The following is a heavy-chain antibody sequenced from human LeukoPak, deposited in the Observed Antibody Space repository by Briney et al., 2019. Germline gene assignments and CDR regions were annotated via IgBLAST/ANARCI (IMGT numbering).Heavy chain of an antibody. D-gene: IGHD5-24*01. J-gene: IGHJ6*03. V-gene: IGHV4-59*01. CDR2: IYYSGST. Sequence: PSETLSLTCTVSGGSISSYYWSWIRQPPGKGLEWIGYIYYSGSTNYNPSLKSRVTISVDTSKNQFSLKLSSVTAADTAVCYCARGDGYVDYMDVWGKGTTVTVSS. CDR1: GGSISSYY. CDR3: ARGDGYVDYMDV.